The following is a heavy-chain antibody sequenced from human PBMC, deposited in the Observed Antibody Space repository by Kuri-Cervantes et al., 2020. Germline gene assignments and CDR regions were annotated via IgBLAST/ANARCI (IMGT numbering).Heavy chain of an antibody. CDR2: ISGSGGST. CDR3: AKGGFSSSWYEEDWFDP. Sequence: GESLKISCAASGFTFSSYGMSWVRQAPGKGLEWVSAISGSGGSTYYADSVKGRFTISRDNSKNTLYLQMNSLRAEDTAVYYCAKGGFSSSWYEEDWFDPWGQGTLVTVSS. V-gene: IGHV3-23*01. CDR1: GFTFSSYG. J-gene: IGHJ5*02. D-gene: IGHD6-13*01.